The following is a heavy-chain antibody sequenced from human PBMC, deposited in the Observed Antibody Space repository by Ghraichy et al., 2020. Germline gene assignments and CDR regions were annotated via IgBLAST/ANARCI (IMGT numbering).Heavy chain of an antibody. CDR1: GVSISSSSYY. CDR2: IYYSGST. CDR3: ARFRNVVVPAADY. Sequence: SETLSLTCTVSGVSISSSSYYWGWIRQPPGKGLEWIGSIYYSGSTYYNPSLKSRVTISVDTSKNQFSLKLSSVTAADTAVYYCARFRNVVVPAADYWGQGTLVTVSS. D-gene: IGHD2-2*01. V-gene: IGHV4-39*01. J-gene: IGHJ4*02.